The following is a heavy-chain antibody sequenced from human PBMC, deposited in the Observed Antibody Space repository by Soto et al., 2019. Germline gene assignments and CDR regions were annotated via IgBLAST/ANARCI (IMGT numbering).Heavy chain of an antibody. Sequence: GGSLRLSCAASGFTFSSYGMHWVRQAPGKGLEWVAVISYDGSNKYYADSVKGRFTISRDNSKNTLYLQMNSLRAEDTAVYYFSKDLLFIVGASYYYYYGMDVWGQGTTVTVSS. CDR1: GFTFSSYG. V-gene: IGHV3-30*18. CDR2: ISYDGSNK. D-gene: IGHD1-26*01. J-gene: IGHJ6*02. CDR3: SKDLLFIVGASYYYYYGMDV.